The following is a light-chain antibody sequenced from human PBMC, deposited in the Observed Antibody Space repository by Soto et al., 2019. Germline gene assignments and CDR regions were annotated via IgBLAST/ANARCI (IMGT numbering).Light chain of an antibody. CDR3: SSTFV. CDR1: SSDVGGYNY. CDR2: EVS. J-gene: IGLJ1*01. V-gene: IGLV2-14*01. Sequence: QSALTQPASVSGSPGQSITISCTGTSSDVGGYNYVSWYQQHPGKAPKLMMYEVSNRPSGVSNRFSGSKSGNTASLTISGLQSEDEAEYTSSSTFVFGTGTKLTVL.